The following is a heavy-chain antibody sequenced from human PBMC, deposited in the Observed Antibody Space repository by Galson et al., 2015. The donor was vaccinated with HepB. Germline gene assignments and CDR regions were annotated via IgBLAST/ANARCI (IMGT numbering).Heavy chain of an antibody. CDR1: GFSLSSYS. CDR2: ISPTGANI. CDR3: ARAHSPGFDV. V-gene: IGHV3-48*04. D-gene: IGHD5-18*01. J-gene: IGHJ4*02. Sequence: SLRLSCAASGFSLSSYSMHWVRQAPGRGLEWIAHISPTGANIYYADSEKGRFTISRDNSKKSVYLRMSSLRADDTSIYYCARAHSPGFDVWGPGTLVIVSS.